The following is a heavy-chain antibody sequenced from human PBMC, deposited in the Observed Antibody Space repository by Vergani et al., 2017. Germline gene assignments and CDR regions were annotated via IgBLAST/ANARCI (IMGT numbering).Heavy chain of an antibody. CDR2: IKNTGESI. CDR3: GRGSDNYN. D-gene: IGHD5-24*01. CDR1: GFTFSSHA. Sequence: EVQLLQSEGAVVQPGGSLRLSCVASGFTFSSHAMSWVRQGHGQGLEWVSSIKNTGESIHYADSVKGRFTISRDNSKNTLYLQMNSLGVEDTAVYYCGRGSDNYNWGQGTLVTVSS. V-gene: IGHV3-23*01. J-gene: IGHJ4*02.